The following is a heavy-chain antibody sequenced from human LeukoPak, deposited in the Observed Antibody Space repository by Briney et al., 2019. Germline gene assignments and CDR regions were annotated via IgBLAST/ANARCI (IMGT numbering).Heavy chain of an antibody. J-gene: IGHJ4*02. CDR2: INPNSGGT. V-gene: IGHV1-2*06. CDR3: ARECSGGSCYGGFDY. Sequence: ASVKVSCKASGYTFTSYGISWVRQAPGQGLEWMGRINPNSGGTNYAQKFQGRVTMTRDTSISTAYMELSSLRSDDTAVYYCARECSGGSCYGGFDYWGQGTLVTVSS. D-gene: IGHD2-15*01. CDR1: GYTFTSYG.